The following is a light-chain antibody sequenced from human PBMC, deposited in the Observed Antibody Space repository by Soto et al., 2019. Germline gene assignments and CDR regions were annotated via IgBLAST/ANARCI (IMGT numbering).Light chain of an antibody. V-gene: IGKV1-27*01. Sequence: DIQMTQSPTSLSASVGDRVTITCRASQGIRNYVAWYQQIPGKAPKLLIYAASTLQSGVPSRFSGSGSGTDFTLTLNGLQPEDFATYSCQKYSSVPVFGPGTKVEIK. CDR2: AAS. CDR1: QGIRNY. J-gene: IGKJ3*01. CDR3: QKYSSVPV.